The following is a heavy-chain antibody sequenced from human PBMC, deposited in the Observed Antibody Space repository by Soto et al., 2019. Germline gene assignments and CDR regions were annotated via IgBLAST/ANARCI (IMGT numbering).Heavy chain of an antibody. Sequence: PGGSLRLSCAASGFTFSSYSMNWVRQAPGKGLEGVAVISYDGSNKYYADSVKGRFTISRDNSKNTLYLQMNSLRAEDTAVYYCAKNPGYNSGWYSIDYWGQGTLVTVSS. J-gene: IGHJ4*02. CDR1: GFTFSSYS. CDR3: AKNPGYNSGWYSIDY. CDR2: ISYDGSNK. V-gene: IGHV3-30*18. D-gene: IGHD6-19*01.